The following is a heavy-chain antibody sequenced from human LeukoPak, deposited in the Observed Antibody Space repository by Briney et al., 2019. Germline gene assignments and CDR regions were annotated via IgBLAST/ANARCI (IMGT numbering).Heavy chain of an antibody. J-gene: IGHJ4*02. CDR1: GASLSSWY. CDR3: ARAFRDYEIDN. V-gene: IGHV4-59*01. Sequence: SETLSLTCTVSGASLSSWYWSWIRQPPGKGLEWIGYIYDSGRAKYNPSLKSRVTMSVDTSKNHLSLKLTSVTAADTAVYYCARAFRDYEIDNGGRGTLVTVSS. CDR2: IYDSGRA. D-gene: IGHD4-17*01.